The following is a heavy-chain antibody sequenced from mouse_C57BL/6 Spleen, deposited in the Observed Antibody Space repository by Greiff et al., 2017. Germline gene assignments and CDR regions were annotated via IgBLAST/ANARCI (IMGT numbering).Heavy chain of an antibody. CDR2: IHPSDSAT. CDR1: GYTSTSYW. J-gene: IGHJ2*01. Sequence: QVQLKQPGAELVQPGASVKVSSKASGYTSTSYWMHWVKQRPGQGLGWIGRIHPSDSATNYNQKFKGKATLTVDQSSSPAYMQLSSLTSEDSAVYYCAISYDGYYEDYFDYWGQGTTLTVSS. D-gene: IGHD2-3*01. V-gene: IGHV1-74*01. CDR3: AISYDGYYEDYFDY.